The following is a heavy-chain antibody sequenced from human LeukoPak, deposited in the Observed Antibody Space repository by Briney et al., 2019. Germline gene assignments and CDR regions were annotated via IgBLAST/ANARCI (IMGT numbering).Heavy chain of an antibody. V-gene: IGHV1-18*01. CDR3: ARDHDSSGYYSVFDY. J-gene: IGHJ4*02. D-gene: IGHD3-22*01. Sequence: ASVKVSCKASGYTFTSYGISWVRQAPGQGLEWMGWISAYNGNTNYAQKLQGRVTMTTDTSTSTAYMELRSLRSDDTAVYYCARDHDSSGYYSVFDYWSQGTLVTVSS. CDR1: GYTFTSYG. CDR2: ISAYNGNT.